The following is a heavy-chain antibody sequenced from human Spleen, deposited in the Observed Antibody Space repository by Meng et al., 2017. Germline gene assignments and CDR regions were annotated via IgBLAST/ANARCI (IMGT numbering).Heavy chain of an antibody. CDR1: GGSFSGYY. CDR2: INHSGST. Sequence: QVQLQQRGPGLLKPSETLSLTFAVYGGSFSGYYWSWIRQPPGKGLEWIGEINHSGSTNYNPSLKSRVTISVDTSKNQFSLKLSSVTAADTAVYYCARRDYYGPIGYWGQGTLVTVSS. V-gene: IGHV4-34*01. J-gene: IGHJ4*02. CDR3: ARRDYYGPIGY. D-gene: IGHD3-10*01.